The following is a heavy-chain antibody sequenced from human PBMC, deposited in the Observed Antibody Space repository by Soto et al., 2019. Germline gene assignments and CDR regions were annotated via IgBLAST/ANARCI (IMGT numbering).Heavy chain of an antibody. CDR2: IYYSWST. J-gene: IGHJ5*02. V-gene: IGHV4-31*03. Sequence: QVQLQESGPGLVKPSQTLSLTCTVSGGSISSGGYYWSWIRQHPGKGLEWIGYIYYSWSTYYNPSLKSRVTISVDTSKNQFSLKLSSVTAADTAVYYCARDKFLTVRGVTSGWFDPWGQGTLVTVSS. CDR3: ARDKFLTVRGVTSGWFDP. CDR1: GGSISSGGYY. D-gene: IGHD3-10*01.